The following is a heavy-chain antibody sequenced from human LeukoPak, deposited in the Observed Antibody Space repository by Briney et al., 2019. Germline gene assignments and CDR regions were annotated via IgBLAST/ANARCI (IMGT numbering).Heavy chain of an antibody. D-gene: IGHD3-10*01. CDR2: IYYSGST. Sequence: SETRSLTCTVSGGSISSYYWSWIRQPPGKGLEWIGYIYYSGSTNYNPSLKSRVTISVDTSKNQFSLKLSSVTAADTAVYYCARDYYGHIYGMDVWAKGPRSPSS. CDR3: ARDYYGHIYGMDV. J-gene: IGHJ6*02. V-gene: IGHV4-59*01. CDR1: GGSISSYY.